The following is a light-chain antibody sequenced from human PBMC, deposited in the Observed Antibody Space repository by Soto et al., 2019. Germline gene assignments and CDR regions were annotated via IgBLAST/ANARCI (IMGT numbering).Light chain of an antibody. V-gene: IGLV1-51*01. Sequence: QSVLTQPPSVSAAPGQKVTISCSGSSSNIGNNYVSWYQQLPGTAHKLLIYDNNKRPSGIPDRCSGSKSGTSATLGITGLQTGDEADYYCGTWDSSLSAGVFGGGTKVTVL. CDR3: GTWDSSLSAGV. CDR2: DNN. J-gene: IGLJ2*01. CDR1: SSNIGNNY.